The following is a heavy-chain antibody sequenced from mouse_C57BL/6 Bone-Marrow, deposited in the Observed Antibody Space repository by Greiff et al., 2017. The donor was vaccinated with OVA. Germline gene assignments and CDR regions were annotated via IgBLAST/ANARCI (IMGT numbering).Heavy chain of an antibody. CDR3: ARSGITTVEGDFAMDY. CDR1: GYTFTSYW. D-gene: IGHD1-1*01. J-gene: IGHJ4*01. CDR2: IYPGSGRT. V-gene: IGHV1-55*01. Sequence: QVQLKQPGAELVKPGASVKMSCKASGYTFTSYWITWVKQRPGQGLEWIGDIYPGSGRTNYNEKFKSKATLTVDTSSSTAYMQLSSLTSEDDAVYYCARSGITTVEGDFAMDYWGQGTSVTVAS.